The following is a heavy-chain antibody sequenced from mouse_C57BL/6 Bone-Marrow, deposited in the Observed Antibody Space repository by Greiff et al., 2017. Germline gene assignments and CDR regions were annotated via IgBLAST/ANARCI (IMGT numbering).Heavy chain of an antibody. Sequence: VQLQQSGPELVKPGASVKISCKASGYTFTDYYINWVKQRPGQGLEWIGWIFPGSGSTYYNEKFKGKATLTVDKSSSTAYMLLSSLTSEDSAVYFSAREGLRRWDYFDYWGQGTTLTVSS. CDR1: GYTFTDYY. CDR2: IFPGSGST. V-gene: IGHV1-75*01. D-gene: IGHD2-4*01. J-gene: IGHJ2*01. CDR3: AREGLRRWDYFDY.